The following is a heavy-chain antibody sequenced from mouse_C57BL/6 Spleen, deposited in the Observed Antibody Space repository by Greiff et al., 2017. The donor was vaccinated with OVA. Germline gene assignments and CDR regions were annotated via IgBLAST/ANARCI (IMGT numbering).Heavy chain of an antibody. J-gene: IGHJ1*03. CDR2: IYPGDGDT. CDR1: GYAFSSSW. Sequence: VQLVESGPELVKPGASVKISCKASGYAFSSSWMNWVKQRPGKGLEWIGRIYPGDGDTNYNGKFKGKATLTADKSSSTAYMQLSSLTSEDAAVYFCAREDWDWYFEVWGTGTTVTVSS. V-gene: IGHV1-82*01. CDR3: AREDWDWYFEV. D-gene: IGHD4-1*01.